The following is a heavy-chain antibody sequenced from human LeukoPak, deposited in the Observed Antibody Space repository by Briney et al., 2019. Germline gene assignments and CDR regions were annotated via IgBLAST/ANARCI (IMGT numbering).Heavy chain of an antibody. CDR2: INHSGST. CDR1: GGSFSGYY. Sequence: SETLSLTCAVYGGSFSGYYWSWIRQPPGKGLEWIGEINHSGSTNYNPSLKSRVTISVDTSKNQFSLKLSSVTAADTAVYYCARSWPFIRYSSRYNWFYPWGQGTLVTVSS. J-gene: IGHJ5*02. V-gene: IGHV4-34*01. CDR3: ARSWPFIRYSSRYNWFYP. D-gene: IGHD6-13*01.